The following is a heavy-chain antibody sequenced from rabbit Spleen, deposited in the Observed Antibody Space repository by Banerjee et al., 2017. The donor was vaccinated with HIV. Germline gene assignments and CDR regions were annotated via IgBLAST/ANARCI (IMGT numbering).Heavy chain of an antibody. CDR3: ARDAGSYDYIDVYFNL. CDR1: GFDLSTNYD. CDR2: IYTGNGKN. V-gene: IGHV1S45*01. D-gene: IGHD8-1*01. Sequence: QEQLEESGGGLVKPEGSLTLTCKASGFDLSTNYDMCWVRQAPGKGLEWIGCIYTGNGKNYYASWAKGRFTISKASSTTVTLEMTSLTAADTATYFCARDAGSYDYIDVYFNLWGPGTLVTVS. J-gene: IGHJ4*01.